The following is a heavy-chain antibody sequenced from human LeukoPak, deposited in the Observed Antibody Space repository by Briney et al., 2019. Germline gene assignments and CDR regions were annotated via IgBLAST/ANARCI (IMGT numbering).Heavy chain of an antibody. Sequence: GGSLRLSCAASGFTFDDYAMHWVRQAPGKGLEWVSGISWNSGSIGYADSVKGRFTISRDNAKNSLYLQMNSLRAEDTALYYCAKGRRCSGGSCYSASAEYFQHWGQGTLVTVSS. CDR1: GFTFDDYA. V-gene: IGHV3-9*01. J-gene: IGHJ1*01. D-gene: IGHD2-15*01. CDR2: ISWNSGSI. CDR3: AKGRRCSGGSCYSASAEYFQH.